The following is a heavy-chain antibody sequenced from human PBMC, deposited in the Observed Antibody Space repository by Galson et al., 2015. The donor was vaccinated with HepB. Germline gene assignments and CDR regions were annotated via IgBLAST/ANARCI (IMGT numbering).Heavy chain of an antibody. CDR3: IRHIEYHYPH. V-gene: IGHV3-23*01. CDR1: GFTFSSYA. J-gene: IGHJ4*02. CDR2: ISLSDVST. D-gene: IGHD3-10*01. Sequence: SLRLSCAASGFTFSSYAMTWVRQAPGKGLEWVSSISLSDVSTYYADSVKGRFAISRDNSKNTLYLQLNSLRADDTAVYYCIRHIEYHYPHWGQGSLVTVAS.